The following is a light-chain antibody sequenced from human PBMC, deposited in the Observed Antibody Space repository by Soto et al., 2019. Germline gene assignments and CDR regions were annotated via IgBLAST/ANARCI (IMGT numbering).Light chain of an antibody. V-gene: IGLV2-14*01. CDR2: EVS. CDR1: TTDVGGYNF. CDR3: SSYAGGNNWV. Sequence: QSALTQPASVSGSPGQSITISCTGTTTDVGGYNFVSWYQQHPGRAPKLIIYEVSNRPSGVSNRFSGSKSDNTASLTISGLQAEDEADYYCSSYAGGNNWVFGGGTKLTVL. J-gene: IGLJ3*02.